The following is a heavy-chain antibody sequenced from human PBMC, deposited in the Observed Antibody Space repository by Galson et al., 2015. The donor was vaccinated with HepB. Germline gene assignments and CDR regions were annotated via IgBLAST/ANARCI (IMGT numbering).Heavy chain of an antibody. CDR2: ISYDGSNK. D-gene: IGHD6-19*01. CDR3: VRDRSTPYSSGWYIGYYYYYYGMCV. V-gene: IGHV3-30-3*01. Sequence: SLRLSCAASGFTFSSYVMHWVRQAPGKGLEWVAVISYDGSNKYYVDSVKGRFTISRDNSKNTLYLQMNSLTAEDTAVYYCVRDRSTPYSSGWYIGYYYYYYGMCVCGQGATVTVSS. J-gene: IGHJ6*02. CDR1: GFTFSSYV.